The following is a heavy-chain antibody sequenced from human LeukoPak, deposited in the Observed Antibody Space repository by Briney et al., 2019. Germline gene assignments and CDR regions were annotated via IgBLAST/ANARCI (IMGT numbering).Heavy chain of an antibody. V-gene: IGHV3-30*02. CDR2: IRFDGTNK. J-gene: IGHJ4*02. Sequence: GGSLRISCEASGFTFSSYGMHWVRQAPGKGLEWVALIRFDGTNKYYADSVKGRFTISRDNSKNTLDLQMNSLGAEDTALYYCAKDLSVAVAGKRFDYWGQGTLVTVSS. CDR3: AKDLSVAVAGKRFDY. D-gene: IGHD6-19*01. CDR1: GFTFSSYG.